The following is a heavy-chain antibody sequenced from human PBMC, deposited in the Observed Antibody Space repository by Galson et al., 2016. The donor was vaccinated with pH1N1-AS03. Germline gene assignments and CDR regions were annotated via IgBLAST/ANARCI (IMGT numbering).Heavy chain of an antibody. V-gene: IGHV3-48*02. D-gene: IGHD1-1*01. Sequence: SLRLSCAASGFTFTSYSMNWVRQAPGKGLEWVSFISDDGKSTYYADSVKGRFTISRDNAENSLYLQMGSLTNADEVVFYCATILPLRWITLESWGQGTLVTVPS. CDR2: ISDDGKST. CDR3: ATILPLRWITLES. CDR1: GFTFTSYS. J-gene: IGHJ4*02.